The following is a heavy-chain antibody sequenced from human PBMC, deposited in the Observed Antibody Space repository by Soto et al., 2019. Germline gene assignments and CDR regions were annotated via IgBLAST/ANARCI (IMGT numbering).Heavy chain of an antibody. CDR1: GFTFTSSA. Sequence: SVKVSCKASGFTFTSSAVQWVRQARGQRLEWIGWIVVGSGNTNYAQKFQERVTITRDMSTSTAYMELSSLRSEDTAVYYCEAGGGYSDYDYYYGMDVWGQGTTVTVSS. V-gene: IGHV1-58*01. CDR3: EAGGGYSDYDYYYGMDV. D-gene: IGHD5-18*01. CDR2: IVVGSGNT. J-gene: IGHJ6*02.